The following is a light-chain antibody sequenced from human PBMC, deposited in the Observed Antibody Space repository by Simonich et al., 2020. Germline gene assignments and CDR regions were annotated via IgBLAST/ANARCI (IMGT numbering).Light chain of an antibody. CDR1: SSDVGCYNY. J-gene: IGLJ2*01. CDR3: SSYTSSSTVV. V-gene: IGLV2-14*01. CDR2: EVS. Sequence: QSALTQPPSASGSPGQSVTISCTGTSSDVGCYNYVSWYQQHPGKAPKLLIYEVSKRPSGVSNRFSGSKSGNTASLTISGLQAEDEADYYCSSYTSSSTVVFGGGTKLTVL.